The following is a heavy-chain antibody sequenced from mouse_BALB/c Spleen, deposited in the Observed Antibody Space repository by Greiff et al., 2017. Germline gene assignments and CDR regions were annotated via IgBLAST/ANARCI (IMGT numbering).Heavy chain of an antibody. CDR1: GFTFSDYY. CDR2: ISDGGSYT. V-gene: IGHV5-4*02. CDR3: ARERYGNWAMDD. D-gene: IGHD2-10*02. J-gene: IGHJ4*01. Sequence: EVKLVESGGGLVKPGGSLKLSCAASGFTFSDYYMYWVRQTPEKRLEWVATISDGGSYTYYPDSVKGRFTISRDNAKNNLYLRMSSLKSEDTAMYYCARERYGNWAMDDWGQGTSGTVSS.